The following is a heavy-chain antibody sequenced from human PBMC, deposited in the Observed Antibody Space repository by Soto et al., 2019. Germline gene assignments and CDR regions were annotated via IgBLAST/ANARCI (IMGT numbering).Heavy chain of an antibody. J-gene: IGHJ6*02. CDR2: IYYSGST. CDR1: GGSVSSGSYY. D-gene: IGHD2-2*01. CDR3: ARVQKVVPAALYYYGMDV. V-gene: IGHV4-61*01. Sequence: SETLSLTCTVSGGSVSSGSYYWSWIRQPPGKGLEWIGYIYYSGSTNYNPSLKSRVTISVDTSKNQFSLKLSSVTAADTAVYYCARVQKVVPAALYYYGMDVWGQGTTVTVSS.